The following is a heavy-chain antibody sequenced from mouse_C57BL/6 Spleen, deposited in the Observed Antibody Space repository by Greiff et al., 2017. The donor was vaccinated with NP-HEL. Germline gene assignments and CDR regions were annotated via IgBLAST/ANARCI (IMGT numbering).Heavy chain of an antibody. CDR3: ARGRVYYAMDY. CDR1: GETGNGGG. V-gene: IGHV1-53*01. Sequence: QVQLQQPGTELVKPGGGVKREGKEAGETGNGGGRHGGERGGGRGLEWIGNINPSNGGTNYNEKFKSKATLTVDKSSSTAYMQLSSLTSEDSAVYYCARGRVYYAMDYWGQGTSVTVSS. CDR2: INPSNGGT. J-gene: IGHJ4*01.